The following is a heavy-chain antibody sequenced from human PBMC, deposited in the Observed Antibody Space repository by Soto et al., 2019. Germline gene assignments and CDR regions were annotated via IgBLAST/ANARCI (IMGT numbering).Heavy chain of an antibody. CDR1: GGTFSSYT. J-gene: IGHJ4*02. CDR2: IIPILGIA. D-gene: IGHD5-12*01. Sequence: ASVKVSCKASGGTFSSYTISWVRQAPGQGLEWMGRIIPILGIANYAQKFQGRVTITADKSTSTAYMELSSLRSEDTAVYYCAREYSGYGIDYWGQGTLVTVSS. CDR3: AREYSGYGIDY. V-gene: IGHV1-69*02.